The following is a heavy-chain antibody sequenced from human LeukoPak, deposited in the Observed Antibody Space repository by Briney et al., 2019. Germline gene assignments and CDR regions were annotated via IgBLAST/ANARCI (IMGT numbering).Heavy chain of an antibody. CDR1: GFTFSSYA. V-gene: IGHV3-30-3*01. J-gene: IGHJ4*02. CDR2: ISYDGSNK. Sequence: RTGGSLRLSCAASGFTFSSYAMHWVRQAPGKGMEWVAVISYDGSNKYYADSVKGRFTISRDNSKNTLYLQMNSLRAEDTAVYYCARSFEQQLVSAVDYWGQGTLVTVSS. CDR3: ARSFEQQLVSAVDY. D-gene: IGHD6-13*01.